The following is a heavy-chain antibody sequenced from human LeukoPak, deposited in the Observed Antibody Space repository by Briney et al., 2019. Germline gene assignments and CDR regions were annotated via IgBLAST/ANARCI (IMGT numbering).Heavy chain of an antibody. CDR3: AKDTSSGWYDLGSLDS. CDR1: GFTFSGCV. Sequence: GGSLRLSCTVSGFTFSGCVMHWVRRAPGKGLEWVAVISHDGGNKYHADSVTGRFTISRDNSKNTLYLQMNSLRAEDTAFYCAKDTSSGWYDLGSLDSWGQGTLVTVSS. V-gene: IGHV3-30*18. D-gene: IGHD6-19*01. J-gene: IGHJ4*02. CDR2: ISHDGGNK.